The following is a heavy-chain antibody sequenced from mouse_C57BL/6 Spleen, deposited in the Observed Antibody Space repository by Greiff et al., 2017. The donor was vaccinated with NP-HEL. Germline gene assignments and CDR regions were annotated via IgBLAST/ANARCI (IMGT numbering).Heavy chain of an antibody. V-gene: IGHV1-55*01. CDR1: GYTFTSYW. CDR2: IYPGSGST. CDR3: ARTSYWAMDD. Sequence: VQLQQPGAELVKPGASVKMSCKASGYTFTSYWIPWVKQRPGQGLEWIGDIYPGSGSTNYNEKFKSKATLTVDTSSSTAYVQLSSLTSEDSAVYYCARTSYWAMDDWGKGTSVTVSS. J-gene: IGHJ4*01.